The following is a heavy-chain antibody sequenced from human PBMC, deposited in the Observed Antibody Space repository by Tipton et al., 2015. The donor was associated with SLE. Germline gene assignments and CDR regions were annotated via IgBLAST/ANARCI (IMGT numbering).Heavy chain of an antibody. Sequence: GLVKPSETLSLTCAVYGGSFSGYYWSWIRQPPGKGLEWIGEINHSGSTNYNPPLKSRVTISVDTSKNQFSLKLSSVTAADTAVYYCASSHSSSRNKADYWGQGTLVTVSS. J-gene: IGHJ4*02. CDR1: GGSFSGYY. CDR3: ASSHSSSRNKADY. CDR2: INHSGST. V-gene: IGHV4-34*01. D-gene: IGHD6-13*01.